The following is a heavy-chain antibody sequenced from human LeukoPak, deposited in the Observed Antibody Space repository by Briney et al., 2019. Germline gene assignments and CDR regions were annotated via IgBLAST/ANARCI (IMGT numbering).Heavy chain of an antibody. CDR2: SIPMFRTA. Sequence: SVKLFCKASGGTFSSYAISWVRQAPGQGLEWMGGSIPMFRTANYAQKLRGRVTMTTDESTSKAYMELSSLRSEDTAVYYCAREIAVVPAAGNSWFDPWGQGTLVIVSS. CDR3: AREIAVVPAAGNSWFDP. CDR1: GGTFSSYA. J-gene: IGHJ5*02. D-gene: IGHD2-2*01. V-gene: IGHV1-69*05.